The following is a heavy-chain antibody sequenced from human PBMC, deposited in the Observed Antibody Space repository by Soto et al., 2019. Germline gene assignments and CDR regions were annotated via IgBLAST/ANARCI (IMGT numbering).Heavy chain of an antibody. CDR3: ARPYGDYVRGYFDL. D-gene: IGHD4-17*01. CDR1: GFTVSSNY. J-gene: IGHJ2*01. V-gene: IGHV3-53*04. CDR2: IYSGGST. Sequence: EVQLVESGGGLVQPGGSLRLSCAASGFTVSSNYMSWVRQAPGKGLEWVSVIYSGGSTYYADSVKGRFTISRHNSKNTLYLQMNSLRAEDTAVYYCARPYGDYVRGYFDLWGRGTLVTVSS.